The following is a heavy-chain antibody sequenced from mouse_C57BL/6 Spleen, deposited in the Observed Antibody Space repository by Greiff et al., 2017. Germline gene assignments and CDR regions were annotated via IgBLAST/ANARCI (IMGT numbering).Heavy chain of an antibody. CDR2: IDPSDSYT. D-gene: IGHD1-1*01. J-gene: IGHJ2*01. CDR1: GYTFTSYW. V-gene: IGHV1-50*01. CDR3: ARGVHGVVADY. Sequence: VQLQQPGAELVKPGASVKLSCKASGYTFTSYWMQWVKQRPGQGLEWIGEIDPSDSYTNYNQKFKGKATLTVDTSSSTAYMQLSSLTSEDSAVYYCARGVHGVVADYWGQGTTLTVSS.